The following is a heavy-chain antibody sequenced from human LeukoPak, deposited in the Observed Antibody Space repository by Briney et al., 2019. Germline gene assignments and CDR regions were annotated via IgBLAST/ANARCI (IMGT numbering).Heavy chain of an antibody. D-gene: IGHD6-19*01. CDR2: ISYSGST. V-gene: IGHV4-31*03. CDR3: ARAPYSSGWYGVGPALDY. Sequence: NPSETLSLTCTVSGDSISSGGYYWSWIRQHPGKGLEWIGYISYSGSTYYNPSLKSRVTMSVDTSKNQFSLKLSSVTAADMAVYYCARAPYSSGWYGVGPALDYWGQGTLVTVSS. J-gene: IGHJ4*02. CDR1: GDSISSGGYY.